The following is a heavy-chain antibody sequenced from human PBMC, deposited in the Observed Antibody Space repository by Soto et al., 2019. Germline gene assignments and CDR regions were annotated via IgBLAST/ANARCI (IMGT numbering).Heavy chain of an antibody. Sequence: TLSLTCTVSGGSISSYYWSWIRQPPGKGLEWIGYIYYSGSTNYNPSLKSRVTISVDTSKNQFSLKLSSVTAADTAVYYCARLVWSYGTWFDPWGQGTLVTVS. D-gene: IGHD5-18*01. V-gene: IGHV4-59*08. CDR1: GGSISSYY. J-gene: IGHJ5*02. CDR3: ARLVWSYGTWFDP. CDR2: IYYSGST.